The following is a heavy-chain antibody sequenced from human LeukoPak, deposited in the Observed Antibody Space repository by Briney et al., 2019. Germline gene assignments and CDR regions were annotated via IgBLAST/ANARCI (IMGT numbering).Heavy chain of an antibody. CDR1: GYTFTVYY. J-gene: IGHJ4*02. D-gene: IGHD4-17*01. V-gene: IGHV1-2*04. Sequence: ASVNVSCTASGYTFTVYYMHWVRQAPGQGLEWMGWINPNSGGTNYAQKFQGWVTMTRDTSISTAYMELSRLRSDDTAVYYCARSISTLTTVGDYWGQGTLVTVSS. CDR3: ARSISTLTTVGDY. CDR2: INPNSGGT.